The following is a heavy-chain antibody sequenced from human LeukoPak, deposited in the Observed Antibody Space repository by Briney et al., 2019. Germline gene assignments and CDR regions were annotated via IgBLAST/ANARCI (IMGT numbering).Heavy chain of an antibody. CDR2: IYFSGST. Sequence: SQTLSLTCTVSGDSISSGGYYWSSIRQHPGKGLEWIGYIYFSGSTYYSPSLKSRVTISVNTAKNQFSLKLTSVTAADTAVYYCARLYTTTFYFDYWGQGPLVTVSS. CDR1: GDSISSGGYY. CDR3: ARLYTTTFYFDY. J-gene: IGHJ4*02. D-gene: IGHD2-2*02. V-gene: IGHV4-31*03.